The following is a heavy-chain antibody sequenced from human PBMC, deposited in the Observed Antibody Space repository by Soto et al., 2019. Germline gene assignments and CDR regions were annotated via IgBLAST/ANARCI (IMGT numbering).Heavy chain of an antibody. Sequence: PGGSLRLSCAAAGFTFSDYYMSWIRQAPGKGLEWVSYISSSSSYTNYADSVKGRFTISRDNAKNSLYLQMNSLRAEERALYYCAREPPYGGDIWGKGTRVTVSS. V-gene: IGHV3-11*06. CDR1: GFTFSDYY. J-gene: IGHJ3*02. D-gene: IGHD4-17*01. CDR3: AREPPYGGDI. CDR2: ISSSSSYT.